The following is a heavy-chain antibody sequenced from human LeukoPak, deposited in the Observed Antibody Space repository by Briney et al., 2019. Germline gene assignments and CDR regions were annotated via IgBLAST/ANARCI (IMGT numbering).Heavy chain of an antibody. CDR3: ARDCGADSSTHSYYFDY. Sequence: GASVKVSCKATGYTFTSYGISWVRQAPGQGLEWMGWINAYNGNTNYAQNLQGRVTMTTDTSTSTAYMELRSLRSDDTAVYYCARDCGADSSTHSYYFDYWGQGTLVTVSS. CDR2: INAYNGNT. V-gene: IGHV1-18*01. J-gene: IGHJ4*02. CDR1: GYTFTSYG. D-gene: IGHD2-2*01.